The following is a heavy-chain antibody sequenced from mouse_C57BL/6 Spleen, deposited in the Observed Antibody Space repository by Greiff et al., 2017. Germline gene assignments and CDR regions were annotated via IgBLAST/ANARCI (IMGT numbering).Heavy chain of an antibody. CDR1: GFTFSSYA. CDR2: ISDGGSYT. V-gene: IGHV5-4*01. Sequence: VQLKESGGGLVKPGGSLKLSCAASGFTFSSYAMSWVRQTPEKRLEWVATISDGGSYTYYPDNVKGRFTISRDNAKNNLYLQMSHLKSEDTAMYYCARDVYYGSSYGYAMDYWGQGTSVTVSS. J-gene: IGHJ4*01. D-gene: IGHD1-1*01. CDR3: ARDVYYGSSYGYAMDY.